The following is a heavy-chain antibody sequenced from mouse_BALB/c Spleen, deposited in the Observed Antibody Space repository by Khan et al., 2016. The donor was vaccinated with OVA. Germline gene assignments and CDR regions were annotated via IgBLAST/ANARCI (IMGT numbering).Heavy chain of an antibody. CDR3: AHYYGSSYFDY. D-gene: IGHD1-1*01. J-gene: IGHJ2*01. CDR1: GYSITSDYA. Sequence: EVQLVESGPDLVKPSQSLSLTCTVTGYSITSDYAWNWIRQFPGNKLEWMGYISYSGSTSYNPSLKSRISITRDTSKNQFFLQLNSVTTEDTATYYCAHYYGSSYFDYWGQGTTLTVSS. CDR2: ISYSGST. V-gene: IGHV3-2*02.